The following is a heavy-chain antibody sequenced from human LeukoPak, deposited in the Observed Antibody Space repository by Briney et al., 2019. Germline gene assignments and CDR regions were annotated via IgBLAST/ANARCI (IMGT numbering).Heavy chain of an antibody. CDR2: VSISSGTI. Sequence: GGSLRLSCAASGFTFSGHNMNWVRQAPGKGLEWISFVSISSGTIYYADSVNGRFRISRDNAKSSLDLEMNSLRAEDTAVYYCARVGVAGTKYYYYMDVWGKGTTVIVSS. D-gene: IGHD6-19*01. CDR3: ARVGVAGTKYYYYMDV. V-gene: IGHV3-48*04. J-gene: IGHJ6*03. CDR1: GFTFSGHN.